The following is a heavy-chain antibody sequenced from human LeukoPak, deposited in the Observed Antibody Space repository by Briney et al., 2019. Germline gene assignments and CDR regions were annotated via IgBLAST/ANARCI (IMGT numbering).Heavy chain of an antibody. CDR2: ISAYNGNT. D-gene: IGHD1-26*01. CDR3: ARDKVPTTTAFASDY. Sequence: ASVKVSCKASGYTFTSYGISWVRQAPGQGLEWMGWISAYNGNTNYAQKLQGRVTTTTDTSTSTAYMELRSLRSDDTAVYYCARDKVPTTTAFASDYWGQGTLVTVSS. J-gene: IGHJ4*02. V-gene: IGHV1-18*01. CDR1: GYTFTSYG.